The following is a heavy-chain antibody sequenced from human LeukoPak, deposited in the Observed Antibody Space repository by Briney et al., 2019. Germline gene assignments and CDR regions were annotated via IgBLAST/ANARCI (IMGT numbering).Heavy chain of an antibody. CDR2: ISSSGSTI. CDR3: AELGITMIGGV. J-gene: IGHJ6*04. Sequence: GSLRLSCAASGFTFSSYEMNWVRQAPGKGLEWVSYISSSGSTIYYADSVRGRFTVSRDNAKNSLYLQMNSLRAEDTAVYYCAELGITMIGGVWGKGTTVTISS. CDR1: GFTFSSYE. D-gene: IGHD3-10*02. V-gene: IGHV3-48*03.